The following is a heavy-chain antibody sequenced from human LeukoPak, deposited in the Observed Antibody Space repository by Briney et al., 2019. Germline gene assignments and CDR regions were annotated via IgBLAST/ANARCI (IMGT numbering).Heavy chain of an antibody. Sequence: GSLRPSCAASGITFSGSAITWVRQSSGKGLGWVCQIDKKDKGYATATAYAASVKGRFTISRDDSINTAYLQMKSLKTEDTALYYCTRDSGTYNWFDPWGQGTLVTVSS. D-gene: IGHD1-26*01. CDR1: GITFSGSA. CDR3: TRDSGTYNWFDP. CDR2: IDKKDKGYATAT. V-gene: IGHV3-73*01. J-gene: IGHJ5*02.